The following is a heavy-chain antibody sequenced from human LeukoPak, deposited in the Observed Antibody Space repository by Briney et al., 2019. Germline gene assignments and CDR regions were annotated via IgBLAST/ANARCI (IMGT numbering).Heavy chain of an antibody. CDR1: GFTFSSYW. CDR2: FSGGGSST. J-gene: IGHJ4*02. V-gene: IGHV3-23*01. D-gene: IGHD4-23*01. Sequence: PGGSLRLSCAASGFTFSSYWMSWVRQAPGKGLEWVSAFSGGGSSTYYADSVKGRFTISRDNSKNTLSLQMNSLRAEDTAVYYCAKGQGWVTPDPFDYWGQGTLVTVSS. CDR3: AKGQGWVTPDPFDY.